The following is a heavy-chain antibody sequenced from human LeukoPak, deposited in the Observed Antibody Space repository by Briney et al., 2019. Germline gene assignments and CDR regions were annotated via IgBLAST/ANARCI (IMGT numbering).Heavy chain of an antibody. CDR2: ISSSGSTI. D-gene: IGHD2-15*01. V-gene: IGHV3-48*03. CDR1: GFTFSSYE. J-gene: IGHJ6*03. Sequence: RGSLRLSCAASGFTFSSYEMNWVRQAPGKGLEWVSYISSSGSTIYYADSVKGRFTISRDNAKNSLYLQMNSLRAEDTAVYYCARDGSSGGYYYYMDVWGKGTTVTISS. CDR3: ARDGSSGGYYYYMDV.